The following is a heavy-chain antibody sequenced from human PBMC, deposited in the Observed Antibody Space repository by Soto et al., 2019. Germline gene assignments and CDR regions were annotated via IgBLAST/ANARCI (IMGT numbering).Heavy chain of an antibody. D-gene: IGHD6-13*01. V-gene: IGHV4-31*03. J-gene: IGHJ4*02. CDR1: GGSIGSGGYY. CDR3: ARSTRLGIAAAGRTFDY. CDR2: IYYSGST. Sequence: SETLSLTCTVSGGSIGSGGYYWSWIRQHPGKGLEWIGYIYYSGSTYYNPSLKRRVTISVDTSKNQFSLKRSSVTAADTAVYYCARSTRLGIAAAGRTFDYWGQGTLVTVSS.